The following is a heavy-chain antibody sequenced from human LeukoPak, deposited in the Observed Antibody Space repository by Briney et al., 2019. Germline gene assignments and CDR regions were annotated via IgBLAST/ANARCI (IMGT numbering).Heavy chain of an antibody. D-gene: IGHD3-10*02. CDR1: SFSFSYFW. V-gene: IGHV3-7*01. CDR2: IKRFGSEK. J-gene: IGHJ4*02. CDR3: ARCSSQGFDYFDY. Sequence: GGSLRLSCVGSSFSFSYFWIRWARQRPGKGLEWVATIKRFGSEKTYLDSVKGRFAISRDISKSSLSLQMNNLGADDSGLYYCARCSSQGFDYFDYWGQGALVTVSS.